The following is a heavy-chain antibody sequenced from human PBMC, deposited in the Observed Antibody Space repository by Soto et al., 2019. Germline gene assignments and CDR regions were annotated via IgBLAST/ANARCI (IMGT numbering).Heavy chain of an antibody. CDR1: GYTFTTYD. CDR2: MNPNSGHT. Sequence: QVQLVQSGAEVKKPGASVKVSCKASGYTFTTYDINWVRQATGQGLEWMGWMNPNSGHTAYAQKFQGRVTMTRNASRSTAYMELSTMTPEGRAVYYCASVGSSYYFYGFAVWFQGTTVTVFS. J-gene: IGHJ6*02. D-gene: IGHD6-13*01. V-gene: IGHV1-8*01. CDR3: ASVGSSYYFYGFAV.